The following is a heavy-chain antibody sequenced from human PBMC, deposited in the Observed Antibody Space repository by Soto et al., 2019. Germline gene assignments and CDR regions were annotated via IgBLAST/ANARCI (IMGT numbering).Heavy chain of an antibody. Sequence: GGSLRLSCAASGFTFSSYSMNWVRQAPGKGLEWVSSISSSSSYIYYVDSVKGRLTISRDNAKNSLYLQMNSLRAEDTAVYYCAVDYYDSSGARGSPTDYWGQGTLVTVSS. CDR2: ISSSSSYI. D-gene: IGHD3-22*01. V-gene: IGHV3-21*01. CDR3: AVDYYDSSGARGSPTDY. CDR1: GFTFSSYS. J-gene: IGHJ4*02.